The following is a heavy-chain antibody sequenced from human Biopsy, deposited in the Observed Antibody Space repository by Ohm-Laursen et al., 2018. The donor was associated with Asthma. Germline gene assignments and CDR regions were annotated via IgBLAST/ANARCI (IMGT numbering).Heavy chain of an antibody. V-gene: IGHV1-18*04. CDR3: ASGLGMDV. Sequence: ASVKVSCKTSGFPFTAYYIHWVRQAPGQGLEWVGWISAYNGNTNYAQKLQGRVTMTTDTSTSTAYMELRSLRSDDTAVYYCASGLGMDVWGQGTTVTVSS. CDR2: ISAYNGNT. J-gene: IGHJ6*02. CDR1: GFPFTAYY.